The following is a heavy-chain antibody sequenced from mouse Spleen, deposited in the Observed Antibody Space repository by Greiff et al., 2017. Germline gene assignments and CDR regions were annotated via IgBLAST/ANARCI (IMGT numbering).Heavy chain of an antibody. CDR3: ARHYDYAYAMDY. V-gene: IGHV1-18*01. CDR2: INPYNGGT. Sequence: EVKLMESGPELVKPGASMKISCKASGYSFTGYTMNWVKQSHGKNLEWIGLINPYNGGTSYNQKFKGKATLTVDKSSSTAYMELLSLTSEDSAVYYCARHYDYAYAMDYWGQGTSVTVSS. D-gene: IGHD2-4*01. J-gene: IGHJ4*01. CDR1: GYSFTGYT.